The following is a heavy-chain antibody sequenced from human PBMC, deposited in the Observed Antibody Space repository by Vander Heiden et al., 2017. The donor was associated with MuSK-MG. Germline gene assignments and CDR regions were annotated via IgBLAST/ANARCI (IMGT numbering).Heavy chain of an antibody. CDR1: GGSFSGYY. CDR2: INHSGST. V-gene: IGHV4-34*01. CDR3: ATFGSYYEDDAFDI. D-gene: IGHD1-26*01. Sequence: QVQLQQWGAGLLKPSETLSLTCAVYGGSFSGYYWSWIRQPPGKGLEWIGEINHSGSTNYNPSLKSRVTISVDTSKNQFSLKLSSVTAADTAVYYCATFGSYYEDDAFDIWGQGTMVTVSS. J-gene: IGHJ3*02.